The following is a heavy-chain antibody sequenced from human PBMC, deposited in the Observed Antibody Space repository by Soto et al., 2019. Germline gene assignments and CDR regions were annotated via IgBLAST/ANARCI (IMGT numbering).Heavy chain of an antibody. J-gene: IGHJ4*02. CDR2: VGSSGSTT. V-gene: IGHV3-23*01. CDR3: AKIASATGLDF. CDR1: GFIFSSYG. Sequence: EVQLLESGGSLVQPGESLRLSCAASGFIFSSYGMSWVRQTPGKGLEWVSAVGSSGSTTYYADSVKGRFTISRDNSKNTLYLQMYSLRVEDTAIYYCAKIASATGLDFWGQGTLVTVSS. D-gene: IGHD6-13*01.